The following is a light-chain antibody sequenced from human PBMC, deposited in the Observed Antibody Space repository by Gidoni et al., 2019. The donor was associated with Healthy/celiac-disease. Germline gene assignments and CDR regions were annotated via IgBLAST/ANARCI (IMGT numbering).Light chain of an antibody. CDR1: QDISNY. CDR3: QQYDNLPYT. CDR2: DAS. Sequence: DIPMTQSPSPLSAYVGDRVTLTCQASQDISNYLNWYQQKPGKAPKLLIYDASNLESGVPSRFSGSGSGTDFTFTISSLQPEDIATYYCQQYDNLPYTFGQGTKLEIK. V-gene: IGKV1-33*01. J-gene: IGKJ2*01.